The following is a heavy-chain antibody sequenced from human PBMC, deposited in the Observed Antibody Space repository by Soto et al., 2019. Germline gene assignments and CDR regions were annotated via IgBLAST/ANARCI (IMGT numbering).Heavy chain of an antibody. V-gene: IGHV3-33*01. Sequence: QVQLVGSGGGVVQPGRSLRLSCAASGFTFSSYGMHWVRQAPGKGLEWVAVIWYDGSNKYYADSVKGRFTISRDNSKNTLYLQMNSLRAEDTAVYYCARDPDSSSSGYYYYGMDVWGQGTTVTVSS. CDR1: GFTFSSYG. D-gene: IGHD6-6*01. CDR3: ARDPDSSSSGYYYYGMDV. CDR2: IWYDGSNK. J-gene: IGHJ6*02.